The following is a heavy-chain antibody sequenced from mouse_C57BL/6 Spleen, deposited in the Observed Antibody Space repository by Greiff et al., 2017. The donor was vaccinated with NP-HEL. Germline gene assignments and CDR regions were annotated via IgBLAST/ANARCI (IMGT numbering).Heavy chain of an antibody. CDR2: IHPNSGST. D-gene: IGHD2-2*01. CDR1: GYTFTSYW. Sequence: VQLQQPGAELVKPGASVKLSCKASGYTFTSYWMHWAKQRPGQGLEWIGMIHPNSGSTNYNEKFKSKATLTVEKSSSTAYMQLSSLTSEDSAVYYCAMYYGYDGGFADWGKGTLVTVSA. V-gene: IGHV1-64*01. J-gene: IGHJ3*01. CDR3: AMYYGYDGGFAD.